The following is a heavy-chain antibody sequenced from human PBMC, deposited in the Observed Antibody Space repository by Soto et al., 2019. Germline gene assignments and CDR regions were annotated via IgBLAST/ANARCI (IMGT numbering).Heavy chain of an antibody. CDR3: ARDRHSFDI. CDR2: IVPIFGTG. CDR1: GGTLNSNG. V-gene: IGHV1-69*12. J-gene: IGHJ3*02. Sequence: QVRLVQSGAEVKKPGSWLTVSCKASGGTLNSNGISWVRQAPGQGLEWRGGIVPIFGTGIYAEKFQGRVTITADESTTTVFIELNNLRSEATAVYYCARDRHSFDIWGQGTMVTVSS.